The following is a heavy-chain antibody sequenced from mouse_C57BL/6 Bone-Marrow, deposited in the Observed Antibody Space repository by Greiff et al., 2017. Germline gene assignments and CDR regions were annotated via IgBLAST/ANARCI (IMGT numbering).Heavy chain of an antibody. J-gene: IGHJ1*03. CDR3: ARDYGSSYWYFDV. D-gene: IGHD1-1*01. CDR2: IYPRYGST. Sequence: QVQLKESGPELVKPGASVKLSCKASGYTFTSYDINWVKQRPGQGLEWIGWIYPRYGSTKYNEKFKGKATLTVDTSSSTAYMELHSLTSEDSAVYFCARDYGSSYWYFDVWGTGTTVTVSS. V-gene: IGHV1-85*01. CDR1: GYTFTSYD.